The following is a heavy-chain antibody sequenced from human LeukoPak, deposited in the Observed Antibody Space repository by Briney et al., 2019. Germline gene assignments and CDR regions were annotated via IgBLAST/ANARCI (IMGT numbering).Heavy chain of an antibody. CDR3: ARARYSSSWGPFDY. CDR2: IYYSGST. D-gene: IGHD6-13*01. V-gene: IGHV4-59*01. Sequence: PSETLSLTCTVSGGSISSYYWNWIRQPPGKGLEWIGYIYYSGSTNYNPSLKSRVTISVDTSKNQFSLRLSSVTAADTAVYYCARARYSSSWGPFDYWGQGTLVTVSS. J-gene: IGHJ4*02. CDR1: GGSISSYY.